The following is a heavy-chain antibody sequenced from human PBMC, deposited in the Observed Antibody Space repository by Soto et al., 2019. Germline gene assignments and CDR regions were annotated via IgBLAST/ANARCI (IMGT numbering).Heavy chain of an antibody. CDR2: VYHGGNT. Sequence: SETLSLTCAVSGFSISSGNYWGWIRKHPGKGLEWIGSVYHGGNTYYNPSLKSRVSISIDLSKHQFSLKLASVTAADTAAYYCARARWYDAFNVWGQGTVVTVSS. D-gene: IGHD2-15*01. CDR1: GFSISSGNY. V-gene: IGHV4-38-2*01. CDR3: ARARWYDAFNV. J-gene: IGHJ3*01.